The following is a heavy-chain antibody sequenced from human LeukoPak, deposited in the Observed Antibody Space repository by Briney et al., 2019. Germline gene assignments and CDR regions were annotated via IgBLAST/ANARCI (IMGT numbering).Heavy chain of an antibody. V-gene: IGHV4-59*01. D-gene: IGHD6-13*01. CDR2: IYYSGST. Sequence: SETLSLTCTVSGGSISSYYWSWIRQPPGKGLEWIGYIYYSGSTDYNPSLKSRVTISVDTSKNQFSLKLSSVTAADTAVYYCAGQTGYSSSWRFFWGQGTLVTVSS. J-gene: IGHJ4*02. CDR1: GGSISSYY. CDR3: AGQTGYSSSWRFF.